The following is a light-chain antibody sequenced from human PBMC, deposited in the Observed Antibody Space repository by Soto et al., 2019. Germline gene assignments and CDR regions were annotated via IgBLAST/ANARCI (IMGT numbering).Light chain of an antibody. J-gene: IGKJ4*01. CDR1: QGIRSW. V-gene: IGKV1D-12*01. Sequence: DIQMTQSPSSVSASVGDRVTITCRASQGIRSWLAWYQQRPGKAPKLLISAASSSQSAVPSRFSGSGSGTDFTLTISSLQPDDFATYYCQQSDTFPATFGGGTKVDIK. CDR3: QQSDTFPAT. CDR2: AAS.